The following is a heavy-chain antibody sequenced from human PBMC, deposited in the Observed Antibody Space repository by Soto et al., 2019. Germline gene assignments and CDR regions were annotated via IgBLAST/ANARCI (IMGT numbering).Heavy chain of an antibody. D-gene: IGHD3-10*02. J-gene: IGHJ4*02. CDR3: AKPRGADMFKLHFDY. Sequence: GGSLRLSCAAAGFIFSDNAMNWVRQAPGKGLEWVSFIFNRDGSTYYADSVKGRFTISRDNSKNTLYLQMTGLRADDTAVYYCAKPRGADMFKLHFDYWGQGAQVTVPQ. CDR2: IFNRDGST. CDR1: GFIFSDNA. V-gene: IGHV3-23*01.